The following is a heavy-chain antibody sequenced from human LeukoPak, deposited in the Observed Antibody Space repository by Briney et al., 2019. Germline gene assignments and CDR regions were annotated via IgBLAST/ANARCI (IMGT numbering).Heavy chain of an antibody. Sequence: GGSLRLSCAASGFTFKTYAMHWVRQAPGKGLEWVAVISYDGSNKYYADSVKGRFTISRDNSKNTLYLQMNSLRAEDTAVYYCAKRSIAAALLVWGQGTLVTVSS. D-gene: IGHD6-13*01. J-gene: IGHJ4*02. CDR3: AKRSIAAALLV. CDR2: ISYDGSNK. V-gene: IGHV3-30*18. CDR1: GFTFKTYA.